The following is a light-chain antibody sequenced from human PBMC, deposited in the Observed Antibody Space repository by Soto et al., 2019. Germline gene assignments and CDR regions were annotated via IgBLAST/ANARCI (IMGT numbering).Light chain of an antibody. V-gene: IGKV3D-11*02. CDR3: QQRNIWHPVT. CDR1: PSVTNY. J-gene: IGKJ5*01. Sequence: EIVLTQSPTTLSLSPGSRSTLSCRASPSVTNYLALYQQKPGQPPRLLIYGAFNRAAGIPARFSGSGSGTDFTLPISSLEPEDSAVYYCQQRNIWHPVTFGQGTRLEIK. CDR2: GAF.